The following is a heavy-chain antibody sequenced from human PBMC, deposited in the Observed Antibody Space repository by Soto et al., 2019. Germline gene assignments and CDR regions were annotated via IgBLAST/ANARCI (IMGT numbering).Heavy chain of an antibody. J-gene: IGHJ4*02. D-gene: IGHD3-10*01. V-gene: IGHV4-59*01. CDR3: ARGGYYGSREFDY. CDR1: GGSISSYY. Sequence: ETLSLTCTVSGGSISSYYWSWIRQPPGKGLEWIGYIYYSGSTNYNPSLKSRVTISVDTSKNQFSLKLSSVTAADTAVYYCARGGYYGSREFDYWGQGTLVTVSS. CDR2: IYYSGST.